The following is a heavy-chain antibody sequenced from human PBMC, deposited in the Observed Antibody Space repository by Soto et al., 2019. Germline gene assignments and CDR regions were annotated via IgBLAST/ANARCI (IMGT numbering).Heavy chain of an antibody. J-gene: IGHJ4*02. D-gene: IGHD1-26*01. CDR2: ISSSSSYI. CDR3: ARGVLGPYYFDY. CDR1: GFTFSSYS. V-gene: IGHV3-21*01. Sequence: GGSLRLSCAASGFTFSSYSMNWVRQAPGKGLEWVSSISSSSSYIYYADSVKGRFTISRDNAKNSLYLQMNSLRAEDTAVYYCARGVLGPYYFDYWGQGTLVTVSS.